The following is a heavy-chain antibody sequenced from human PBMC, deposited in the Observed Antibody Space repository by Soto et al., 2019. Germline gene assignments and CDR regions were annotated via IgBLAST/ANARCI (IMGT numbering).Heavy chain of an antibody. J-gene: IGHJ4*02. V-gene: IGHV3-21*01. CDR3: AREKLRFSGFDY. Sequence: GSLRLSCAASGFTFSSYSMNWVRQAPGKGLEWVSSISSSSSYIYYADSVKGRFTISRDNAKNSLYLQMNSLRAEDTAVYYCAREKLRFSGFDYWGQGTLVTSPQ. CDR1: GFTFSSYS. D-gene: IGHD3-10*01. CDR2: ISSSSSYI.